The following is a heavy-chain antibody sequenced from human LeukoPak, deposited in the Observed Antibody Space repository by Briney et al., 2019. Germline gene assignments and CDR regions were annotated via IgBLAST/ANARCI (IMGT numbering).Heavy chain of an antibody. D-gene: IGHD4-17*01. J-gene: IGHJ6*03. Sequence: GGSLRLSRAASGLTHSSNYMSWVRQAAGKGVEWVSVIYSGGSTYYADSVKGRFTISRDNSKNTLYLQMNSLRAEDTAVYHCARGLYGDYGGYYYYYMDVWGKGTTVTVSS. V-gene: IGHV3-53*01. CDR2: IYSGGST. CDR3: ARGLYGDYGGYYYYYMDV. CDR1: GLTHSSNY.